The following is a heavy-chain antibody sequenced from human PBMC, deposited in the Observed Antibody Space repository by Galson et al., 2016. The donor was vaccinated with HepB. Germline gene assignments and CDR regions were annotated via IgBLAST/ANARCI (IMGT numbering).Heavy chain of an antibody. Sequence: SLRLSCAASEFTFSVYALHWVRQAPGRGLEWVALISDDGSEKYYADSVKGRFTISRDNSKHTLDRQMNSLRVEDTAVYYCARVRGGYNGYEEIDYWGQGTLVTVSS. D-gene: IGHD5-12*01. CDR2: ISDDGSEK. V-gene: IGHV3-30*04. CDR3: ARVRGGYNGYEEIDY. J-gene: IGHJ4*02. CDR1: EFTFSVYA.